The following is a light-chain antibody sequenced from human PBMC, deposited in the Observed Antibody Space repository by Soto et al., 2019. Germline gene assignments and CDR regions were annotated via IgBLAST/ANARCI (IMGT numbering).Light chain of an antibody. CDR3: QQYDYWPRT. CDR2: GAS. V-gene: IGKV3-15*01. Sequence: EIVMTQSPATLSVSPGESATLSCRASQSISSSKLAWYQQKPGQAPRLLMYGASNWATGIPASFSGSGSGTEFTLTISSLQSEDSAVYYCQQYDYWPRTFGQGTKVEIK. J-gene: IGKJ1*01. CDR1: QSISSS.